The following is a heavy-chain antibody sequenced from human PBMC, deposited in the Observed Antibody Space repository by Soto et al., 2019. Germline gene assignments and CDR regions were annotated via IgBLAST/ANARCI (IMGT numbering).Heavy chain of an antibody. CDR1: GFTFDDYT. Sequence: EVQLVESGGVVVQPGGSLGLSCAASGFTFDDYTMHWVRQAPGKGLEWVSLISWDGGSTYYADSVKGRFTISRDNSKNSLYLQMNSLRTEDTALYYCAKGGYCSGGSCYPGAFDIWGQGTMVTVSS. CDR2: ISWDGGST. J-gene: IGHJ3*02. CDR3: AKGGYCSGGSCYPGAFDI. D-gene: IGHD2-15*01. V-gene: IGHV3-43*01.